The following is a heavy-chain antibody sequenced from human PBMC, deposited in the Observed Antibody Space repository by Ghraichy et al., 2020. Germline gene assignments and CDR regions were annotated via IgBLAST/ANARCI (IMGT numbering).Heavy chain of an antibody. CDR1: GGSISSYY. D-gene: IGHD4-23*01. CDR3: ARDIRIVYGGRPYWYFDL. J-gene: IGHJ2*01. V-gene: IGHV4-4*07. CDR2: IYTSGST. Sequence: SQTLSLTCTVSGGSISSYYWSWIRQPAGKGLEWIGRIYTSGSTNYNPSLKSRVTMSVDTSKNQFSLKLSSVTAADTAVYYCARDIRIVYGGRPYWYFDLWGRGTLVTVSS.